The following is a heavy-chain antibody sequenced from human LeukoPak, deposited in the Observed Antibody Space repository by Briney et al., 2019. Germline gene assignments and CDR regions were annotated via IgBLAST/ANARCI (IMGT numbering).Heavy chain of an antibody. J-gene: IGHJ5*02. D-gene: IGHD4-23*01. Sequence: ASVKVSCKASGGTFSSYAISWVRQAPGQGLEWVGGIIPIFGTANYAQKFQGRVTITADKSTSTAYMELSSLRSEDTAVYYCARGRAYGGNSHGGNWFDPWGQGTLVTVSS. CDR3: ARGRAYGGNSHGGNWFDP. CDR2: IIPIFGTA. CDR1: GGTFSSYA. V-gene: IGHV1-69*06.